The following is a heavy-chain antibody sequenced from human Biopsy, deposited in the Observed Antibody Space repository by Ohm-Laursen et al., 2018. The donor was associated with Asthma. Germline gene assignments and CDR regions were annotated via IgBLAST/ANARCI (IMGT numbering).Heavy chain of an antibody. CDR3: AKPLNTYNFYAYDV. J-gene: IGHJ6*02. CDR1: GFNFDDFA. D-gene: IGHD5/OR15-5a*01. CDR2: TTWNSGSR. Sequence: SLRLSCSATGFNFDDFAMHWVRQAPGKGLEWVAATTWNSGSRVYAVSVKGRFTISRDNAQNSLYLHMNGLKPEDTAVYYCAKPLNTYNFYAYDVWGQGTTVVVSS. V-gene: IGHV3-9*01.